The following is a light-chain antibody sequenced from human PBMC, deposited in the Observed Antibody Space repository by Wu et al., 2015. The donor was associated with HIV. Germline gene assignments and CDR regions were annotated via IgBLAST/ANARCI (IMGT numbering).Light chain of an antibody. CDR2: GAS. V-gene: IGKV3D-15*03. Sequence: EIVMTQSPATLSVSPGERATLSCRASQSVSSNLAWYQQKPGQAPRLLIYGASIRATGIPARFSGSGSGTEFTLTISILQSEDFAVYYCQQYGSSSWTFGQGTKVEIK. CDR1: QSVSSN. J-gene: IGKJ1*01. CDR3: QQYGSSSWT.